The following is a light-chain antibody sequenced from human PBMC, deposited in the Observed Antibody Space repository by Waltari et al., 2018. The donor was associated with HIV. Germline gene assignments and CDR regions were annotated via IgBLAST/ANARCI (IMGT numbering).Light chain of an antibody. CDR3: QHYGTSPFT. CDR1: HSISSDY. V-gene: IGKV3-20*01. CDR2: GVS. Sequence: EIVLTQSPGTLPLSPGERATLSCRASHSISSDYLAWYQHKAGQAPRLLIYGVSSRATGIPDKFTGSGSETDFTLTISRLEPEDFAVYYCQHYGTSPFTFGQGTKLEIK. J-gene: IGKJ2*01.